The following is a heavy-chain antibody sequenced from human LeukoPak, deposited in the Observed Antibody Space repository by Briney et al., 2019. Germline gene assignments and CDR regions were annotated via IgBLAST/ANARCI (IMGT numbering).Heavy chain of an antibody. J-gene: IGHJ4*02. V-gene: IGHV4-59*01. D-gene: IGHD3-3*01. CDR1: GGFINDYY. CDR3: ARNYDFWSGYLDY. CDR2: VYYSGSI. Sequence: SETPSLTCTVSGGFINDYYWNWIRQPPGQGLEWIGYVYYSGSINYNPSLRSRVTISVDTSKNQFSLKLTSVTAADTAVYYCARNYDFWSGYLDYWGQGTLVTVSS.